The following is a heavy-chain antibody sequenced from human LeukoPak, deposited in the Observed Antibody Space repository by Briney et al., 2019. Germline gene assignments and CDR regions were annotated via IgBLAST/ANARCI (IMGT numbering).Heavy chain of an antibody. CDR1: GFTFSSYG. CDR2: ISYDGSNK. CDR3: ARDLNSYGSTGGDY. D-gene: IGHD5-18*01. J-gene: IGHJ4*02. V-gene: IGHV3-30*03. Sequence: GGSLRLSCAASGFTFSSYGMHWVRQAPGKGLEWVAVISYDGSNKYYADSVKGRLTISRDNSKNTLYLQMNSLRAEDTAVYYCARDLNSYGSTGGDYWGQGSLVTVSS.